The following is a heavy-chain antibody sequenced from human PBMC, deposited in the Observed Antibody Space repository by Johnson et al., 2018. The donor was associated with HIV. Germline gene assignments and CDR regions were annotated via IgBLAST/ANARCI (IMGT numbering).Heavy chain of an antibody. CDR2: IQQDGSDT. CDR1: GFTFSNYW. CDR3: AREGGGPMGDAFDI. J-gene: IGHJ3*02. Sequence: VQLVESGGWLVQPGGSLRLSCAASGFTFSNYWMTWVRQAPGKGLEWVANIQQDGSDTYYVDSVKGRFTISRDNAKNSLYLQMNSLRAEDTAVYYCAREGGGPMGDAFDIWGQGTMVTVSS. V-gene: IGHV3-7*01. D-gene: IGHD2-15*01.